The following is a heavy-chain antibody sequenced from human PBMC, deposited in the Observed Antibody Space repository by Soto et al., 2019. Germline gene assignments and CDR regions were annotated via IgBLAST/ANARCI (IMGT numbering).Heavy chain of an antibody. CDR1: GYTFTGYY. V-gene: IGHV1-2*04. D-gene: IGHD6-19*01. CDR3: ARDKETWQWLVRGNHYYYYGMDV. Sequence: GASVKVSCKASGYTFTGYYMHWVRQAPGQGLEWIGWINPNSGGTNYAQKFQGWVTMTRDTSISTAYMELSRLRSDDTAVYYCARDKETWQWLVRGNHYYYYGMDVRGQGTTVTLPS. J-gene: IGHJ6*02. CDR2: INPNSGGT.